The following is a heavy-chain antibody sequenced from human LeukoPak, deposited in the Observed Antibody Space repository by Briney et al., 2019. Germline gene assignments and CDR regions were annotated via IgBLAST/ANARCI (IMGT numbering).Heavy chain of an antibody. V-gene: IGHV3-7*05. J-gene: IGHJ4*02. CDR1: GFTLSRYW. CDR3: ARGYVGTVIFDY. Sequence: GGSLRLSCAASGFTLSRYWMSWVRQAPGKGLEWVANIKEDGSEKHYVDSVKGRFTISRDDAKNSLYLQMNSLRAEDTAVYYCARGYVGTVIFDYWGQGTLVTVSS. D-gene: IGHD5-18*01. CDR2: IKEDGSEK.